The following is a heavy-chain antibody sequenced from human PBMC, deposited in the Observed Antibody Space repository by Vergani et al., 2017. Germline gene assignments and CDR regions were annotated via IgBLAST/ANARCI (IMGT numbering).Heavy chain of an antibody. V-gene: IGHV3-23*01. CDR3: ARVRGDILSGYNL. Sequence: EVQLLESGGGLVQPGGSLRLSCAASGFTFSSYAMSWVRQAPGKGLEWVSAISGSGGSTYYADSVKGRFTISRDNSKKMFYLQMNSLRAEDTAVYYCARVRGDILSGYNLWGQGTLVTVSS. CDR2: ISGSGGST. D-gene: IGHD3-9*01. CDR1: GFTFSSYA. J-gene: IGHJ4*02.